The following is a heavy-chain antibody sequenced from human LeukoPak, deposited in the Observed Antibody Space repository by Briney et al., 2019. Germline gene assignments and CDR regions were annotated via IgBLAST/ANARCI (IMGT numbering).Heavy chain of an antibody. CDR2: ISVYNGNT. CDR1: GYTFTTYT. D-gene: IGHD6-13*01. J-gene: IGHJ6*02. Sequence: GASVKVSCKASGYTFTTYTISWVRQAPGQGLEWMGWISVYNGNTNTALKFQGRVTMTADRSTSTAYMELRSLTSDDTAVYYCARSRCSSSWYWSMGDQIYYYGMDVWGQGTTVTVSS. V-gene: IGHV1-18*04. CDR3: ARSRCSSSWYWSMGDQIYYYGMDV.